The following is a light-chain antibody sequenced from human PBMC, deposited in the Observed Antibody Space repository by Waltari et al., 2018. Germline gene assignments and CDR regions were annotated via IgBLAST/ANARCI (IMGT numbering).Light chain of an antibody. CDR2: EVS. J-gene: IGLJ2*01. Sequence: QSSLTQPASVSGSPGQSITISCTGTSSDVGGYYSVSWYLQHPGKAPKLMISEVSNRHSGGSNRFSGSKSGNTASLTISGLQAEDEADYDCSSYTSSSTVVFGGGTKLTVL. CDR1: SSDVGGYYS. V-gene: IGLV2-14*01. CDR3: SSYTSSSTVV.